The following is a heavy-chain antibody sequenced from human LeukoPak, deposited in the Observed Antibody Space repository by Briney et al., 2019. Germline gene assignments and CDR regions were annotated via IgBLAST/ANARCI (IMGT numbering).Heavy chain of an antibody. V-gene: IGHV4-39*01. CDR2: IYYSGST. Sequence: SETLSLTCTVSGGSISSSSYYWGWIRQPPGKGLEWIGSIYYSGSTYYNPSLKSRVTISVDTSKNQFSLKLSSVTAADTAVYYCARHYSGGWYPTDYWGQGTLVTVSS. CDR3: ARHYSGGWYPTDY. J-gene: IGHJ4*02. CDR1: GGSISSSSYY. D-gene: IGHD6-19*01.